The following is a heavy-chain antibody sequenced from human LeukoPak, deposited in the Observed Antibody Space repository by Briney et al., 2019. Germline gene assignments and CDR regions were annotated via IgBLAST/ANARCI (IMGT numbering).Heavy chain of an antibody. CDR1: GFTFSSYA. J-gene: IGHJ4*02. CDR3: AKAIWFSTTNACL. V-gene: IGHV3-23*01. CDR2: LRGDGET. Sequence: GGSLRLSCAASGFTFSSYAMSWVRQAPARGLEWVSSLRGDGETFYADSVKGRFTLSRDESRNTVYLQMNNRRGENTPEYFCAKAIWFSTTNACLWGQGTLVTVSP. D-gene: IGHD3-16*01.